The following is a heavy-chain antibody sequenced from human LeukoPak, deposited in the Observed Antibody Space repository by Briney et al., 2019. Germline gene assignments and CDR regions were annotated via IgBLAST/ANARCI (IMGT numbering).Heavy chain of an antibody. CDR2: ISGSGSIS. Sequence: GGSLRLSCTASGFTFTNYAMNWVRQAPGKGLERVSTISGSGSISYYADSVKGRFTISRDDSKNTLYLQMNSLRAEDTAVYYCARDLTVTTFDYWGQGTLVTVSS. V-gene: IGHV3-23*01. CDR1: GFTFTNYA. D-gene: IGHD4-17*01. CDR3: ARDLTVTTFDY. J-gene: IGHJ4*02.